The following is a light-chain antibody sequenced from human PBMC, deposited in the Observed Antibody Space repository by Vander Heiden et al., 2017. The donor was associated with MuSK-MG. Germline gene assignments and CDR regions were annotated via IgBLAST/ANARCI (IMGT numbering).Light chain of an antibody. CDR1: QIISDRY. J-gene: IGKJ2*01. V-gene: IGKV3-20*01. CDR3: HQYSFSPGA. CDR2: SAS. Sequence: EIVSTQSPGTLSLSPGQRATVSCRASQIISDRYLAWYQQRPGQTPRLRNYSASTRAAGIPDRFSGSGSGADFTLTISSLEPEDSAVYYCHQYSFSPGAFGQGTKLEIK.